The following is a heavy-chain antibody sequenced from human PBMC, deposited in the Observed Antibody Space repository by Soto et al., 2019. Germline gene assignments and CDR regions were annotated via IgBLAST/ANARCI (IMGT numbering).Heavy chain of an antibody. D-gene: IGHD3-10*01. CDR3: ARTGYGSGRTWFDP. CDR2: IYYSGST. J-gene: IGHJ5*02. CDR1: GDSISNSNYY. Sequence: QLQLQESGPGLVKPSETLSLTCTISGDSISNSNYYWDWIRQPPGKGLEWIGSIYYSGSTYYNPSLKSRVTISVDTSRNQFSLKLRSVTAGDTAVYHCARTGYGSGRTWFDPWGQGTLVTVSS. V-gene: IGHV4-39*01.